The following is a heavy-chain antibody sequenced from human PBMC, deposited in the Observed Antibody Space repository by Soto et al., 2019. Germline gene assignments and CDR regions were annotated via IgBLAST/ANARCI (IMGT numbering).Heavy chain of an antibody. J-gene: IGHJ4*02. CDR1: GYSLTSYW. V-gene: IGHV5-51*01. CDR3: AKAFEYSSSSFDY. Sequence: GESLKISCKRSGYSLTSYWIGWVRQMPGKGLEWMGIIYPGDSDTRYSPSFQGQVTISADKSISTAYLQWSSLKASDTAMYYCAKAFEYSSSSFDYWGQGTLVTVSS. D-gene: IGHD6-6*01. CDR2: IYPGDSDT.